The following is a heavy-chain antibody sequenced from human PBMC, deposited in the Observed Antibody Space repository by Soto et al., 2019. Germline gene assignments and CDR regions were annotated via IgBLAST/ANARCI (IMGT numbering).Heavy chain of an antibody. CDR1: GGSISSYY. D-gene: IGHD3-22*01. V-gene: IGHV4-59*01. J-gene: IGHJ4*02. CDR3: ERGEYYYDSSGYYGY. CDR2: IYYSGST. Sequence: PSETLSLTCTVSGGSISSYYWSWIRQPPGKGLEWIGYIYYSGSTNYNPSLKSRVTISVDTSKNQFSLKLSSVTAADTTVYYCERGEYYYDSSGYYGYWGQGTLVTVSS.